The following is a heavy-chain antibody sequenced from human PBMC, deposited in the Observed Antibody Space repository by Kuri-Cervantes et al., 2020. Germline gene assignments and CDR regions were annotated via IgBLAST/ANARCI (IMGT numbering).Heavy chain of an antibody. CDR3: AREWLN. CDR1: GFTFDDYA. D-gene: IGHD5-12*01. CDR2: ISWNSGSI. V-gene: IGHV3-9*01. Sequence: GGSLRLSCAASGFTFDDYAMHWVRQAPGKGLEWVSGISWNSGSIGYADSVKGRFTISRDNAKNSLYLQMNSLRDEDTAVYYCAREWLNWGQGTLVTVSS. J-gene: IGHJ4*02.